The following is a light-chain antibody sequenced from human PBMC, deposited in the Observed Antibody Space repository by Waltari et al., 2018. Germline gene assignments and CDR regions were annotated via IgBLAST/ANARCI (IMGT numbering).Light chain of an antibody. Sequence: EIVMTQSPLSLPVTPGEPASISCRSSQSLLHSSGSNYLDWYLPKPGQSPQLLIYLGSNRASGVPDRFSGSGSDTDFTLKISRVEAEDVGVYYCMQALQTPYTFGQGTKLGIK. V-gene: IGKV2-28*01. CDR3: MQALQTPYT. CDR1: QSLLHSSGSNY. CDR2: LGS. J-gene: IGKJ2*01.